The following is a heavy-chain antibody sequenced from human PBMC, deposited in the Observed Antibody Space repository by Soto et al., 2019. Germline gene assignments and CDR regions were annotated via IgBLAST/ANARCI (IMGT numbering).Heavy chain of an antibody. J-gene: IGHJ3*02. CDR2: IYYSGST. CDR1: GGSISSGDYY. CDR3: AGLASSSWYQAFHI. V-gene: IGHV4-30-4*01. Sequence: SETLSLTCTVSGGSISSGDYYWSWIRQPPGKGLEWIGYIYYSGSTYYNPSLKSRVTISVDTSKNQFSLKLSSVTAADTAVYYCAGLASSSWYQAFHIWGQGTMVTVSS. D-gene: IGHD6-13*01.